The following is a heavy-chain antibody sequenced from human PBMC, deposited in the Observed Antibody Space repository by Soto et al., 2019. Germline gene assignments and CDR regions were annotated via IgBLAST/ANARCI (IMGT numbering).Heavy chain of an antibody. Sequence: ESGGGLVQPGGSLRLSCAASGFTVSNNYMSWVRQAPGKGLEWVSVIYSGGSTFYADSVKGRFTISRDNSTNTLYLQMNSLRAEDTAVYHCASDANYGDSRYNYWGQGTLVTVSS. J-gene: IGHJ4*02. CDR3: ASDANYGDSRYNY. CDR2: IYSGGST. CDR1: GFTVSNNY. V-gene: IGHV3-66*01. D-gene: IGHD4-17*01.